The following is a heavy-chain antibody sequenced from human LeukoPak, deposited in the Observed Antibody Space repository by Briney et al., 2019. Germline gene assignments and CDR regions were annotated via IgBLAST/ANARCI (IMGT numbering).Heavy chain of an antibody. CDR1: GFTFSSYA. J-gene: IGHJ4*02. CDR2: SSSSGINT. CDR3: AKGLQALGYCSGGSCYLFDY. D-gene: IGHD2-15*01. Sequence: PGGSLRLSCAASGFTFSSYAMTWVRQAPGEGLEWVSASSSSGINTYYADSVKGRFTISRDNPKNTLYLQMNSLRAEDTAVYYCAKGLQALGYCSGGSCYLFDYWGQGTLVTVSS. V-gene: IGHV3-23*01.